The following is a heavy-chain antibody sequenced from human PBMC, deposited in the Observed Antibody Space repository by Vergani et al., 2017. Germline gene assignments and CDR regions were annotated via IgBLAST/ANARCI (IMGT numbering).Heavy chain of an antibody. Sequence: EVQLEESGGGLVLPGRSLRLSCVASGFTSAGYAMHWVRQAPGKGLEWVSGISWNSNSIGYADSVKGRFTISRDNAKNSLYLQMNSLRAEDTALYYCARRDSSSPALDYWGQGTLVTVSS. J-gene: IGHJ4*02. CDR2: ISWNSNSI. D-gene: IGHD6-6*01. CDR3: ARRDSSSPALDY. V-gene: IGHV3-9*02. CDR1: GFTSAGYA.